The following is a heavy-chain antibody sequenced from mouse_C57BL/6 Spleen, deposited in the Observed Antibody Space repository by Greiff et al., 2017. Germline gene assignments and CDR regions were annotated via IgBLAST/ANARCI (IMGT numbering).Heavy chain of an antibody. CDR2: IYPSDSET. Sequence: VQLQQPGAELVRPGSSVKLSCKASGYTFTSYWMDWVKQRPGQGLEWIGNIYPSDSETHYNQKFKDKATLTVDKSSSTAYMQLSSLTSEDSAVYYCAREETYYSNPGAMDYWGQGTSVTVSS. CDR1: GYTFTSYW. CDR3: AREETYYSNPGAMDY. J-gene: IGHJ4*01. V-gene: IGHV1-61*01. D-gene: IGHD2-5*01.